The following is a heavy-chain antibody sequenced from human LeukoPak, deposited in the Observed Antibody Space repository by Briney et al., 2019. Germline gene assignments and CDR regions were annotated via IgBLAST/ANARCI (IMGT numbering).Heavy chain of an antibody. D-gene: IGHD5-12*01. CDR3: ARHSHRLTPANYDY. CDR1: GGSISSYH. V-gene: IGHV4-59*08. Sequence: SEGLSLTCTVSGGSISSYHWSWIRQPPGKALEWIGYINYIGTIYDPSLKSRATIAVDTSKNQVFLKLTSVTAADTAVYYCARHSHRLTPANYDYWGQGTLVNGSS. J-gene: IGHJ4*02. CDR2: INYIGT.